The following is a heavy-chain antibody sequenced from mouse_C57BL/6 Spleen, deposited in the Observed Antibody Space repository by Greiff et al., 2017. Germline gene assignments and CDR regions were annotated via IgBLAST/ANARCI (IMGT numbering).Heavy chain of an antibody. CDR3: ARKNEDYEGVFAY. CDR1: GYTFTSYG. J-gene: IGHJ3*01. Sequence: VQLQQSGAELARPGASVKLSCKASGYTFTSYGISWVKQRTGQGLEWIGEIYPRSGNTYYNEKFKGKATLTADKSSSTAYMELRSLTSEDSAVYFCARKNEDYEGVFAYWGQGTLVTVSA. D-gene: IGHD2-4*01. V-gene: IGHV1-81*01. CDR2: IYPRSGNT.